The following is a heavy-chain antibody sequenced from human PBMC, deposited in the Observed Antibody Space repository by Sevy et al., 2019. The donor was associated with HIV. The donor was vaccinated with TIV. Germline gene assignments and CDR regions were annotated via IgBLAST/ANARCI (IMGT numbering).Heavy chain of an antibody. Sequence: ASVKVSCKASGGTFRSYGISWVRQAPGQGLEWMEGIIPILGSTNYAQNFQGRVTITADESTNTAYMELNSLRSEDTAGYYCARGGGNGWYYFDFWGQETLVTVSS. CDR3: ARGGGNGWYYFDF. V-gene: IGHV1-69*13. CDR2: IIPILGST. CDR1: GGTFRSYG. D-gene: IGHD6-19*01. J-gene: IGHJ4*02.